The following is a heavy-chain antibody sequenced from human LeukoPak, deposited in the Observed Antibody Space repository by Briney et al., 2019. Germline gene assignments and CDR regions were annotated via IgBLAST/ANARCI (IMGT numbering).Heavy chain of an antibody. CDR3: ARTTEGGYTYGYFYYYYMDV. CDR2: IHYSGST. J-gene: IGHJ6*03. V-gene: IGHV4-59*01. Sequence: SETLSLTCTVSGGSINSYYWSWIRQPPGRGLEWIGYIHYSGSTNYNPSLKSRVTISVDTSKNHFSLKLSSVTAADTAVYYCARTTEGGYTYGYFYYYYMDVWGKGTTVTISS. D-gene: IGHD5-18*01. CDR1: GGSINSYY.